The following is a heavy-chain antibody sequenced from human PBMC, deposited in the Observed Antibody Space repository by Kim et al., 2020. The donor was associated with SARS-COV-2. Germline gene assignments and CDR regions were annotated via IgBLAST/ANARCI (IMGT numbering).Heavy chain of an antibody. Sequence: GGSLRLSCAASGFTFDDYAMHWVRQAPGKGLEWVSGISWNGGSIGYADSVKGRFTISRDKPKNSLSLQMNSLRVEDTAFYYCARGPDNGNYFYPGFDPW. D-gene: IGHD1-26*01. CDR1: GFTFDDYA. CDR2: ISWNGGSI. V-gene: IGHV3-9*01. CDR3: ARGPDNGNYFYPGFDP. J-gene: IGHJ5*02.